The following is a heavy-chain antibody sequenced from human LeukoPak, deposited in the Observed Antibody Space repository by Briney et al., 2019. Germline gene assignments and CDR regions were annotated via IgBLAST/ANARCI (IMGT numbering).Heavy chain of an antibody. J-gene: IGHJ4*02. CDR3: ARTPYSGSHFDY. CDR2: INHSGST. V-gene: IGHV4-34*01. D-gene: IGHD1-26*01. CDR1: GGSFSGYY. Sequence: SETLSLTCAVYGGSFSGYYWSWIRQPPGKGLEWIGEINHSGSTNYNPSLKSRVTISADTSKNQFSLKLSSVTAADTAVYYCARTPYSGSHFDYWGQGTLVTVSS.